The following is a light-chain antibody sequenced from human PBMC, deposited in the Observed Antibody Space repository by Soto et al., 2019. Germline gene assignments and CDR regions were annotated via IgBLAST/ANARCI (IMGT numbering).Light chain of an antibody. J-gene: IGKJ1*01. V-gene: IGKV1-39*01. CDR3: QQSSTTPWT. Sequence: EIQMTQSPSSLSASVGDRVTITCRASQSISTYLNWFQQKPGRAPKLLIYLTSTLQSGVPSRFSGSGSGTDFTLTISSLQPEDFATYYCQQSSTTPWTFGQGTKVDVK. CDR2: LTS. CDR1: QSISTY.